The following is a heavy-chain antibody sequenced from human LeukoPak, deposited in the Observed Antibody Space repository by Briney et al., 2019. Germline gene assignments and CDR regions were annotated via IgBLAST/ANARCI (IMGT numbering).Heavy chain of an antibody. CDR3: ARGVVGATVWFDP. CDR2: IYHSGST. D-gene: IGHD1-26*01. Sequence: PSETLSLTCTVSGYSISSGYYWGWIRQPPGKGLEWIGSIYHSGSTYCNPSLKSRVTISVDTSKNQFSLKLSSVTAADTAVYYCARGVVGATVWFDPWGQGTLVTVSS. J-gene: IGHJ5*02. V-gene: IGHV4-38-2*02. CDR1: GYSISSGYY.